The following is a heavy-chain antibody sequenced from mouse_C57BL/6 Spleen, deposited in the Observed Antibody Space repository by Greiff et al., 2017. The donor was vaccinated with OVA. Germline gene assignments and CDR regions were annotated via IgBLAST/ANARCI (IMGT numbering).Heavy chain of an antibody. Sequence: VQLQQSGAELVKPGASVKLSCTASGFNIKDSYMHWVKQRTEQGLAWIGRIDPEDGETKYAPKFQGKATLTADTSSNTAYLQLSSLTSEDTAVYYCARGTTDLAWFAYWGQGTLVTVSA. V-gene: IGHV14-2*01. J-gene: IGHJ3*01. CDR2: IDPEDGET. D-gene: IGHD1-1*01. CDR3: ARGTTDLAWFAY. CDR1: GFNIKDSY.